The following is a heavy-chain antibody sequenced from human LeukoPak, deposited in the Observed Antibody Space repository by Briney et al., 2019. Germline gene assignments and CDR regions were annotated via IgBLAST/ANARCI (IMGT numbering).Heavy chain of an antibody. CDR1: RYSFTDYY. D-gene: IGHD2-21*01. Sequence: AVQVSCKTSRYSFTDYYMHWVRPAPGQGREWMGWLNPNSGGTRSARKFQGRVTMTRNTSITTVYMEVSWLTSDNTAIYYCARADRLHGGPYLIGPWGQGTLVTVSS. CDR3: ARADRLHGGPYLIGP. J-gene: IGHJ5*02. CDR2: LNPNSGGT. V-gene: IGHV1-2*02.